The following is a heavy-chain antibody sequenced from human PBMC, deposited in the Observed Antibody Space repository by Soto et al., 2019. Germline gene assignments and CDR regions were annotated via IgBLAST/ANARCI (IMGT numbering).Heavy chain of an antibody. CDR2: INPNSGGT. J-gene: IGHJ4*02. D-gene: IGHD3-9*01. CDR3: ARARNYYDILTGYNPPYYFDY. CDR1: GDSFTGYY. Sequence: GASVKVSCEASGDSFTGYYMHWVRQAPGQGLEWMGWINPNSGGTNYAQKFQGWVTMTRDTPISTAYMELSRLRSDDTAVYYCARARNYYDILTGYNPPYYFDYWGQGTLVTVSS. V-gene: IGHV1-2*04.